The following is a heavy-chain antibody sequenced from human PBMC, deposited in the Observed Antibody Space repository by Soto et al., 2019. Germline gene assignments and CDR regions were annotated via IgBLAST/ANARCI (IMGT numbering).Heavy chain of an antibody. CDR2: MSGSGGST. Sequence: EVQLLESGGGLVQPGGSLRLSCAASGFTFSSYAMSWVRQATGKGLEWVSAMSGSGGSTYYSDSVKVRFTISRDNSKNTLYLQMNSLRAEDTAVYYCAKEAAAGNNWFDPWGQGTLVTVSS. V-gene: IGHV3-23*01. D-gene: IGHD6-13*01. CDR1: GFTFSSYA. CDR3: AKEAAAGNNWFDP. J-gene: IGHJ5*02.